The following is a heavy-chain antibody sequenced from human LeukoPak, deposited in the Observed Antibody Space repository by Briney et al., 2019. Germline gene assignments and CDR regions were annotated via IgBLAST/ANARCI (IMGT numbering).Heavy chain of an antibody. V-gene: IGHV4-39*01. CDR2: IYYSGST. CDR3: ARHGAGATRGYYYGMDV. D-gene: IGHD1-26*01. CDR1: GGSISSSSYY. Sequence: SETLSLTCTVSGGSISSSSYYWGWIRQPPGKVLEWIGSIYYSGSTYYNPSLKSRVTISVDTSKNQFSLKLSSVTAADTAVYHCARHGAGATRGYYYGMDVWAQGTTVTVSS. J-gene: IGHJ6*02.